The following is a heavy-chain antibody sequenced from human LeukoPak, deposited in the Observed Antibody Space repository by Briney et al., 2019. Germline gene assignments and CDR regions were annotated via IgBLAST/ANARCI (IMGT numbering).Heavy chain of an antibody. J-gene: IGHJ4*02. D-gene: IGHD3-10*01. CDR1: GFNFNIYS. V-gene: IGHV3-48*01. CDR3: VKDLGSEPQDF. Sequence: GGSLRLSCTASGFNFNIYSMDWIRLTPGKGLEWISFINSGSSIKYYGDSVKGRFTVSRDNAQNSLYLQMNRLRVEDTAVYYCVKDLGSEPQDFWGQGTLVTVSS. CDR2: INSGSSIK.